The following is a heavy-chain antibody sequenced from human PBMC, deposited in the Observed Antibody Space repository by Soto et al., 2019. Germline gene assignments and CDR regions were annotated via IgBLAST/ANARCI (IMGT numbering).Heavy chain of an antibody. CDR1: GGSISSGGYY. J-gene: IGHJ4*02. D-gene: IGHD3-22*01. CDR3: ARGHYDSSGYYPRLFSSVPPTFDY. V-gene: IGHV4-31*03. CDR2: IYYSGST. Sequence: QVQLQESGPGLVKPSQTLSLTCTVSGGSISSGGYYWSWIRQHPGKGLEWIGYIYYSGSTYYNPSLKSRVTISVDTAKNQFSLKPSSVTAADTAVYYCARGHYDSSGYYPRLFSSVPPTFDYWGQGTLVTVSS.